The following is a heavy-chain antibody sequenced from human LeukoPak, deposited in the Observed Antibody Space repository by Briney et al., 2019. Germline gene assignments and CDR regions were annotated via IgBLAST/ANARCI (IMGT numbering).Heavy chain of an antibody. CDR2: IYYSGST. V-gene: IGHV4-34*01. CDR3: ARRRRRIWLGELTDAFDV. J-gene: IGHJ3*01. Sequence: PSETLSLTCAVSGASVSSDYWTWIRQPPGKGLEWIGEIYYSGSTNYNPSLKSRVTISVDTSKNQFSLKLRSVTAANTAIYYCARRRRRIWLGELTDAFDVWGQGTMVTVSS. D-gene: IGHD3-10*01. CDR1: GASVSSDY.